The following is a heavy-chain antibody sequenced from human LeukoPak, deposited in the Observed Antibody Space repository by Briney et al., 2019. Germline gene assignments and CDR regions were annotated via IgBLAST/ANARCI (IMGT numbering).Heavy chain of an antibody. CDR1: GYYFPSYW. CDR2: IYPSDSDT. CDR3: ARPNYYGSGSPAGY. Sequence: GESLKISCKGSGYYFPSYWIGWVRQTPGKGLEWMGIIYPSDSDTTYSPSFQGQVTISADKSISTAYLQWSSLKASDTAMYYCARPNYYGSGSPAGYWGRGTLVTVSS. J-gene: IGHJ4*02. V-gene: IGHV5-51*01. D-gene: IGHD3-10*01.